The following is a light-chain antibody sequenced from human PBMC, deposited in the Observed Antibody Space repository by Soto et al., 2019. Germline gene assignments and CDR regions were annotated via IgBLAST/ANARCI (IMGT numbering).Light chain of an antibody. CDR3: SSYTSSSTWV. Sequence: QSVLTRPASVSGSPGQSITISCTGTSSDVGGYNYVSWYQQQPGKAPKLMIYEVSNRPSGVSNRFSGSKSGNTASLTISGLQDEDEADYYCSSYTSSSTWVFGGGTKLTVL. CDR2: EVS. J-gene: IGLJ3*02. CDR1: SSDVGGYNY. V-gene: IGLV2-14*01.